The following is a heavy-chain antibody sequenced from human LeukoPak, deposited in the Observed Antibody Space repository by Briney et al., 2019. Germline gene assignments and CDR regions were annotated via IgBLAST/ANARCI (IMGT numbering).Heavy chain of an antibody. Sequence: SETLSLTCTVSGGSISGSSYYWGWIRQPPGKGLEWIGSIYYSGSTFYNSSLKSRVTISVDTSKNQFSLKLRSVTAADTAVYYCATTTPGNNCFDPWGQGTLVTVSS. CDR3: ATTTPGNNCFDP. D-gene: IGHD1-1*01. CDR2: IYYSGST. V-gene: IGHV4-39*01. CDR1: GGSISGSSYY. J-gene: IGHJ5*02.